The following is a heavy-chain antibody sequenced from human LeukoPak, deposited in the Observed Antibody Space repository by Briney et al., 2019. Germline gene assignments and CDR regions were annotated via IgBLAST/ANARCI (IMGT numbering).Heavy chain of an antibody. D-gene: IGHD6-13*01. CDR1: GYTFTGYY. CDR3: ARDGIAAAGNWFDP. Sequence: ASVRVSCKASGYTFTGYYMHWVRQAPGQGLEWMGWISAYNGNTNYAQKLQGRVTMTTDTSTSTAYMELRSLRSDDTAVYYCARDGIAAAGNWFDPWGQGTLVTVSS. V-gene: IGHV1-18*04. J-gene: IGHJ5*02. CDR2: ISAYNGNT.